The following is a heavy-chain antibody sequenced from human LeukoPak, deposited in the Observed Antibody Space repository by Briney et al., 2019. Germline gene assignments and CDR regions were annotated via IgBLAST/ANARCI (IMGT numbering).Heavy chain of an antibody. CDR2: IIPIFGTA. D-gene: IGHD4-11*01. V-gene: IGHV1-69*13. CDR3: ARGLPRWDAFDI. Sequence: ASVKVSCKASGGTFSSYAISWVRQAPGQGLEWMGGIIPIFGTANYAQKFQGRVTITADESTSTAYMELSSLRSEDTAVYYCARGLPRWDAFDIWGQGTMVTVSS. J-gene: IGHJ3*02. CDR1: GGTFSSYA.